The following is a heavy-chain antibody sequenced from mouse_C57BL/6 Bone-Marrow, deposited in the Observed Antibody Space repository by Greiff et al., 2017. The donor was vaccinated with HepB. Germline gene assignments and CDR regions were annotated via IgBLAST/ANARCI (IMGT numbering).Heavy chain of an antibody. Sequence: VQLQQSGAELARPGASVKLSCKASGYTFTSYGISWVKQRTGQGLEWIGEIYPRSGNTYYNEKFKGKATLTADKSSSTAYMELRSLTSEDSAVYFCARFGYYGGSYVGFAYWGQGTLVTVSA. CDR3: ARFGYYGGSYVGFAY. V-gene: IGHV1-81*01. J-gene: IGHJ3*01. D-gene: IGHD1-1*01. CDR1: GYTFTSYG. CDR2: IYPRSGNT.